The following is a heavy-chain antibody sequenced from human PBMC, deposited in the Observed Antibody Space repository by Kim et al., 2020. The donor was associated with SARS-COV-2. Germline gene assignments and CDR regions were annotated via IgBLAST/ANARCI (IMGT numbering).Heavy chain of an antibody. CDR1: GGSISSSSYY. CDR3: ASIWIDYGDYVELYGGSVWYFDL. D-gene: IGHD4-17*01. Sequence: SETLSLTCTVSGGSISSSSYYWGWIRQPPGKGLEWIGSIYYSGSTYYNPSLKSRVTISVDTSKNQFSLKLSSVTAADTAVYYCASIWIDYGDYVELYGGSVWYFDLWGRGTLATVSS. V-gene: IGHV4-39*07. CDR2: IYYSGST. J-gene: IGHJ2*01.